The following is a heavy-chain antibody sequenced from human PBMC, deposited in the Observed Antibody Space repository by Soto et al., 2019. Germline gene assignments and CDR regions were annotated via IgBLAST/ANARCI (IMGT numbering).Heavy chain of an antibody. CDR3: ARDMPKYYGLDV. D-gene: IGHD2-2*01. V-gene: IGHV4-31*03. CDR2: IYYSGST. Sequence: SETLSLTCTVSGGSISSGGYYWSWIRQHPGKGLEWIGYIYYSGSTYYNPSLKSRVTISVDTSKNQFSLKLSSVTAADTAVYYCARDMPKYYGLDVWVQGTTVTVSS. CDR1: GGSISSGGYY. J-gene: IGHJ6*02.